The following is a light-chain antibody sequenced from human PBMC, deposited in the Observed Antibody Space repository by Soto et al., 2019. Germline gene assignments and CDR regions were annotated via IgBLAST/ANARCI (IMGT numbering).Light chain of an antibody. CDR2: GAS. Sequence: EIVMTQSPATLSVSPGERATLSCRAGQNSHTNLAWYQQKPGQAPRILLYGASTGDTGLPARFSGIGSRTECTLTINRLQAEDCEVYYCQQYYNSPRTFGQGTRLEIK. CDR1: QNSHTN. V-gene: IGKV3-15*01. CDR3: QQYYNSPRT. J-gene: IGKJ5*01.